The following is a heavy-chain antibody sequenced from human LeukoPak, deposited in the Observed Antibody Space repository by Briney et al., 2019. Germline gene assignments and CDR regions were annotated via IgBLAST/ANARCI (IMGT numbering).Heavy chain of an antibody. V-gene: IGHV3-23*01. D-gene: IGHD2-2*01. CDR3: AKDAFVGYCSSTSCYPLDY. CDR1: GFTFSSYA. J-gene: IGHJ4*02. CDR2: ISGSGGST. Sequence: PGGSLRLSCAASGFTFSSYAMSWVRQAPGKGLEWVSAISGSGGSTYYADSVKGRFTISRDNSKNTLYLQMNSLRAEDTAVYYCAKDAFVGYCSSTSCYPLDYWGQGTLVTVSS.